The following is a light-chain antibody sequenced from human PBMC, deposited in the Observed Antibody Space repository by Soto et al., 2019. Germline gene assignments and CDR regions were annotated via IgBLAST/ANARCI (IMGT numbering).Light chain of an antibody. CDR3: QQYNNLPPLT. CDR2: GVS. J-gene: IGKJ1*01. V-gene: IGKV3-15*01. Sequence: DILMTQSPDTVSVSPGERVTLSCRSSQSVGSNLAWYQQKPGQPPRLLMYGVSTRATGIPARFSGSGSGTDVTLTISSLQSEDIAVYSCQQYNNLPPLTVGQGTKVELK. CDR1: QSVGSN.